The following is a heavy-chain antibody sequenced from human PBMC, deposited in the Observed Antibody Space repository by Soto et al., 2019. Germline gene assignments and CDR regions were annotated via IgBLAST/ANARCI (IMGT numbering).Heavy chain of an antibody. D-gene: IGHD1-26*01. Sequence: SETLSLTCTVSGGSISSGDNSWSWIRQPPGKGLEWIGYIYYSGNTYYNPSLRGRVTMSLDTSRNQLSLQLSSVAAADTAVYYCARGRWEQLNYFDSWGQGTPVTV. CDR2: IYYSGNT. J-gene: IGHJ4*02. V-gene: IGHV4-30-4*01. CDR1: GGSISSGDNS. CDR3: ARGRWEQLNYFDS.